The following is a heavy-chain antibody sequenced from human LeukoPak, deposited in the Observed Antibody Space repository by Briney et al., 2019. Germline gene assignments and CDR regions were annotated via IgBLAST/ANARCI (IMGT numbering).Heavy chain of an antibody. CDR2: IDYSGST. J-gene: IGHJ4*02. CDR3: ARAPNYGGKPFDY. Sequence: SETLSLTCTVSGGXIRSYYCSWIRQTPGKGLEWIGYIDYSGSTHYNPSLKSRVTISVDTSKNQFSLKLSSVTAADTAVYYCARAPNYGGKPFDYWGQGTLVAVSS. D-gene: IGHD4-23*01. CDR1: GGXIRSYY. V-gene: IGHV4-59*08.